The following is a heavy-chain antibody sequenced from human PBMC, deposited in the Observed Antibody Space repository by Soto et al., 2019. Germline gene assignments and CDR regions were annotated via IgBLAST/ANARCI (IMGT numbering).Heavy chain of an antibody. V-gene: IGHV1-46*01. CDR3: ARRSIFTWSDAFDI. Sequence: QVELVQSGAEVKKPGASVKVSCKAAGYTFTSYYMHWVRQAPGQGLEWMGFINPSGGITTYAQKFQARVTMTSDTSTSTVYMELRTLKSEDTAVYYCARRSIFTWSDAFDIWGPGKMVTVSA. CDR1: GYTFTSYY. CDR2: INPSGGIT. J-gene: IGHJ3*02. D-gene: IGHD3-3*01.